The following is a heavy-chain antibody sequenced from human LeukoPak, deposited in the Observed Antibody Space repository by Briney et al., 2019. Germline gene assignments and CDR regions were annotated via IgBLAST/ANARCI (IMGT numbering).Heavy chain of an antibody. J-gene: IGHJ4*02. CDR2: INPNSGGT. CDR1: GYTFTGYY. V-gene: IGHV1-2*02. Sequence: ASVKVSCKASGYTFTGYYMHWVRQAPGQGLEWMXXINPNSGGTNYAQKFQGGVTMTRDTSISTAYMELSRLRSDDTAVYYCAREPRIVVVPAAIDYWGQGTLVTVSS. D-gene: IGHD2-2*01. CDR3: AREPRIVVVPAAIDY.